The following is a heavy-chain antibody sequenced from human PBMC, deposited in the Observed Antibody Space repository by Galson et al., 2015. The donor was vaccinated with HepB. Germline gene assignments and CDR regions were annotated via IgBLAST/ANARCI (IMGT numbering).Heavy chain of an antibody. Sequence: SVKVSCKASTSISTDYGISWVRQAPGQGLEWMGWVHASNGHTNYAKRLQGRVTMTIDTSTSTAYMELRSLTFDDTAVYFCARGDVVVVTGDIHAFDTWGQGTMVTVSS. CDR1: TSISTDYG. V-gene: IGHV1-18*04. J-gene: IGHJ3*02. CDR3: ARGDVVVVTGDIHAFDT. CDR2: VHASNGHT. D-gene: IGHD2-2*01.